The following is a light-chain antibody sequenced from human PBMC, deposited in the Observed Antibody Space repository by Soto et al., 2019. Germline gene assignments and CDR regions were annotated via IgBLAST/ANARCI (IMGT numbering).Light chain of an antibody. V-gene: IGKV1-39*01. CDR3: QQSYSTPLT. CDR2: AAS. J-gene: IGKJ5*01. Sequence: DIQMPQSPSSLSASVGDKPTITARASQSISTYLNLYREKPGNAPKLLTYAASNLQSGVPSRFSGSGSGTDFTLTISSLQPEDFATYYCQQSYSTPLTFGQGTRLEIK. CDR1: QSISTY.